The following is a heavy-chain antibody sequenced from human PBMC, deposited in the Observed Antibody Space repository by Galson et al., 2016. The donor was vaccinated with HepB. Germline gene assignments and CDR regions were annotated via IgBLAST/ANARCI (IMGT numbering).Heavy chain of an antibody. Sequence: SLRLSCAASGFRFSSYAMHWVRQAPGKGLEWVALISYDGSSKLYADSVKGRFTISRDNSKNTLYLQMNSLRAEDTAVYYCAKPETRPYDILTGYSHVDYWGQGTLVTVSS. J-gene: IGHJ4*02. CDR1: GFRFSSYA. CDR3: AKPETRPYDILTGYSHVDY. D-gene: IGHD3-9*01. V-gene: IGHV3-30-3*02. CDR2: ISYDGSSK.